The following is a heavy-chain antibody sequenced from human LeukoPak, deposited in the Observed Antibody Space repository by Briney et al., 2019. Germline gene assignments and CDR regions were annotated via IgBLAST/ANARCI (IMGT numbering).Heavy chain of an antibody. D-gene: IGHD5-18*01. CDR2: IYYSGTT. Sequence: SETLSLTCTVSGGSISSYYWSWIRQPPGKGLEWVAYIYYSGTTNYNPPLKSRVTTSLDTSKNQFSLKLSSVTAADTAVYYCASGEYTAMANYFDYWGQGTLVTVSS. CDR3: ASGEYTAMANYFDY. CDR1: GGSISSYY. J-gene: IGHJ4*02. V-gene: IGHV4-59*01.